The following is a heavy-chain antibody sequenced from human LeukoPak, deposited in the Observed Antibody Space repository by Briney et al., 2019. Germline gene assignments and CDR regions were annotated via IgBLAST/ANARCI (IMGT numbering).Heavy chain of an antibody. CDR2: IYWNDDK. CDR1: GFSLRTTGVG. Sequence: SGPTLVKPPQTLTLTCTFSGFSLRTTGVGVGWIRQPPGKALEWLALIYWNDDKRYSPSLKSRLTIAKDTSKNQVVLTMTNMDPVDTATYYCAQRALWFGEYLFDYWGQGTLVTVSS. V-gene: IGHV2-5*01. J-gene: IGHJ4*02. D-gene: IGHD3-10*01. CDR3: AQRALWFGEYLFDY.